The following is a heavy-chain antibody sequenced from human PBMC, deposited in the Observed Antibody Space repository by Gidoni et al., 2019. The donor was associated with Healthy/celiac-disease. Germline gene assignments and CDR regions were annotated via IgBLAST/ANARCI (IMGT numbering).Heavy chain of an antibody. Sequence: EVQLVESGGGLAQPGGSLRLSCAASGFTFSSYWMSWVRQAPGKGLEWVANIKQDGSEKYYVDSVKGRFTISRDNAKNSLYLQMNSLRAEDTAVYYCARDRRPYQLLPGPFDYWGQGTLVTVSS. J-gene: IGHJ4*02. D-gene: IGHD2-2*01. CDR3: ARDRRPYQLLPGPFDY. CDR2: IKQDGSEK. V-gene: IGHV3-7*01. CDR1: GFTFSSYW.